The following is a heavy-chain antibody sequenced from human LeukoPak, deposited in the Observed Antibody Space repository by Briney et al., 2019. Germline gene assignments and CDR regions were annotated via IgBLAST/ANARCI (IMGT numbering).Heavy chain of an antibody. J-gene: IGHJ4*02. Sequence: GGSLRLSCAASGFTFSDYEINWVRQAPGKGLERVSCISTSGSTTYYADSVKGRFTISRDNAKNSLFLQMNTLTAEDTAVYYCARGALHVFDYWGQGTPVTVSS. V-gene: IGHV3-48*03. CDR1: GFTFSDYE. CDR2: ISTSGSTT. CDR3: ARGALHVFDY. D-gene: IGHD3-10*02.